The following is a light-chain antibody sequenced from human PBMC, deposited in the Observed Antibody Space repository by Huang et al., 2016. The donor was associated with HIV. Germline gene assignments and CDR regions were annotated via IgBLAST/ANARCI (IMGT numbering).Light chain of an antibody. J-gene: IGKJ1*01. CDR2: AAS. CDR1: QSISTY. CDR3: QQSYSTPPWT. Sequence: DIQMTQSPSSLSASVVDRVTITCRASQSISTYLNWYQQKPGKAPKLLIYAASSVQSGVPSRFSGSGSGTDFTLTISSLQPEDFATYYCQQSYSTPPWTFGQGTKVEIK. V-gene: IGKV1-39*01.